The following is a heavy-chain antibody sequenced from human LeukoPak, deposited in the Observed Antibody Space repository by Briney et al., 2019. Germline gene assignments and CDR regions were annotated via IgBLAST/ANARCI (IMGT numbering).Heavy chain of an antibody. D-gene: IGHD4-23*01. CDR1: GGSFSGYY. CDR2: INHSGST. V-gene: IGHV4-34*01. CDR3: ARGRLDYGGKGDIDY. Sequence: SETLSLTCAVYGGSFSGYYWSWIRQPPGKGLEWIGEINHSGSTYYNPSLKSRVTISVDTSKNQFSLKLSSVTAADTAVYYCARGRLDYGGKGDIDYWGQGTLVTVSS. J-gene: IGHJ4*02.